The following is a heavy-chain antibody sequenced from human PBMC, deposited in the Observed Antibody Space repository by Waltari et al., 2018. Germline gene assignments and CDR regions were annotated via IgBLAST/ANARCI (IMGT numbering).Heavy chain of an antibody. D-gene: IGHD3-16*02. CDR3: ARASYDYIWGSYPVYFDY. CDR2: IYYSGST. Sequence: QLQLQESGPGLVKPSETLSLTCTVTGGSISSSSYYWGWLRQPQGKGLEWIGSIYYSGSTYYNPSLKSRVTISVDTSKNQFSLKLSSVTAADTAVYYCARASYDYIWGSYPVYFDYWGQGTLVTVSS. V-gene: IGHV4-39*07. CDR1: GGSISSSSYY. J-gene: IGHJ4*02.